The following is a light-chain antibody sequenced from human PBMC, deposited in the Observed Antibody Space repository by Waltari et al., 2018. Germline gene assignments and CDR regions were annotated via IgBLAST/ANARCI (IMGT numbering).Light chain of an antibody. CDR1: SGSIASNY. J-gene: IGLJ2*01. CDR3: QSYDSSIPVV. Sequence: NFMLTQPHSVSESPGKTVTISCTGSSGSIASNYVQWYQQRPGSAPTTVIYEENQRPSGVPDRFSGSIDSSSNSASLTISGLKTEDEADYYCQSYDSSIPVVFGGGTKLTVL. V-gene: IGLV6-57*02. CDR2: EEN.